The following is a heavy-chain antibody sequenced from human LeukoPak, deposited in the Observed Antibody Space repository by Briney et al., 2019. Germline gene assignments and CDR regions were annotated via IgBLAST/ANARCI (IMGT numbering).Heavy chain of an antibody. CDR3: AREGGWGYYMDV. CDR1: GGTLSSYA. CDR2: IIPIFGTA. J-gene: IGHJ6*03. Sequence: SVNASCKASGGTLSSYAISWERQAPGQGLEWMGGIIPIFGTANYAQKFQGSVTITTDESTSTAYMELSSLRSEDTAVYYCAREGGWGYYMDVWGKGTTVTVSS. V-gene: IGHV1-69*05. D-gene: IGHD2-15*01.